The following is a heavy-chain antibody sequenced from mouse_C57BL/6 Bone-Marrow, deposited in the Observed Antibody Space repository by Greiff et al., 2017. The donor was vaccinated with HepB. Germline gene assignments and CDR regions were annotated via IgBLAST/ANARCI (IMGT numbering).Heavy chain of an antibody. CDR2: IYPRSGNT. D-gene: IGHD1-1*01. V-gene: IGHV1-81*01. CDR1: GYTFTSYG. Sequence: QVQLKESGAELARPGASVKLSCKASGYTFTSYGISWVKQRTGQGLEWIGEIYPRSGNTYYNEKFKGKATLTADKSSSTAYMELRSLTSEDSAVYFCAIITTVVTPYWYFDVWGTGTTVTVSS. J-gene: IGHJ1*03. CDR3: AIITTVVTPYWYFDV.